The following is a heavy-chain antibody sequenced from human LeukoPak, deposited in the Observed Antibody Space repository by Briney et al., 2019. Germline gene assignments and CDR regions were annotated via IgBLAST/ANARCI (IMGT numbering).Heavy chain of an antibody. CDR2: IRSKANSYAT. V-gene: IGHV3-73*01. CDR1: GFTFSGSA. J-gene: IGHJ1*01. CDR3: PRLGGGDYAQH. Sequence: PGGSLRLSCAASGFTFSGSAFHWVRHAPGKGLEWVGRIRSKANSYATGYAESVKGRFTFSRDDSKNTAYLQMSSLKIEDTAVYYCPRLGGGDYAQHWGQGTLVTVSS. D-gene: IGHD4-17*01.